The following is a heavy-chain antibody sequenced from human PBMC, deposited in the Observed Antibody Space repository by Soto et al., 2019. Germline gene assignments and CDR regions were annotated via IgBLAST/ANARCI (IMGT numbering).Heavy chain of an antibody. V-gene: IGHV3-74*01. D-gene: IGHD3-22*01. J-gene: IGHJ6*02. CDR2: INSDGSST. Sequence: GGSLRLSCVASGFTFSTYSMNWVRQAPGKGLVWVSRINSDGSSTNYADSVKGRFTISRDNAKNTLYLQMNSLRAEDTAVYYCAREPYYFDSSDYYYYYYGLDVWGQGTTVTVSS. CDR3: AREPYYFDSSDYYYYYYGLDV. CDR1: GFTFSTYS.